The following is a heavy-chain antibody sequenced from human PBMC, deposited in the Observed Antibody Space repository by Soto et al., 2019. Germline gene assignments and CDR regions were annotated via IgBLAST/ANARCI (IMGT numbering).Heavy chain of an antibody. J-gene: IGHJ4*02. CDR3: VRGSGWIFDH. D-gene: IGHD6-19*01. V-gene: IGHV3-7*04. Sequence: EVHLVESGGGLVQPGGSLRLSCVASGFTFSTYFMTWVRQAPGRGLEWVAIMEQDESETKYADSVKGRFTISRDNAKNSLYLQMNSLRAEDTAVYYCVRGSGWIFDHWGQGTLVTVSS. CDR2: MEQDESET. CDR1: GFTFSTYF.